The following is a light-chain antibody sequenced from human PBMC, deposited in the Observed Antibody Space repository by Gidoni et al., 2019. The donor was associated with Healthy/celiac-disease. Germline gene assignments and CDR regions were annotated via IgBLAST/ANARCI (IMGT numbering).Light chain of an antibody. V-gene: IGKV1-39*01. CDR1: QSISSY. CDR3: QQSYRLYT. J-gene: IGKJ2*01. Sequence: DIQMTQSPSSLSASVGDRVTITCRASQSISSYLNWYQQKPGKAPKLLIYASSSLQSGVPSRFSGSGSGTDFTLTISSLQPEDFATYYCQQSYRLYTFGQXTKLEIK. CDR2: ASS.